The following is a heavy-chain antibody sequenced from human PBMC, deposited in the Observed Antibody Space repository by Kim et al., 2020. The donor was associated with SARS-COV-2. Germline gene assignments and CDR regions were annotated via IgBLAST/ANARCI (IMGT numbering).Heavy chain of an antibody. CDR2: IWYDGSNK. J-gene: IGHJ6*02. Sequence: GGSLRLSCAASGFTFSSYGMHWVRQAPGKGLEWVAVIWYDGSNKYYADSVKGRFTISRDNSKNTLYLQMNSLRAEDTAVYYCAREMREEYYYYYGMDVWGQGTTVTVSS. V-gene: IGHV3-33*01. CDR1: GFTFSSYG. CDR3: AREMREEYYYYYGMDV. D-gene: IGHD1-26*01.